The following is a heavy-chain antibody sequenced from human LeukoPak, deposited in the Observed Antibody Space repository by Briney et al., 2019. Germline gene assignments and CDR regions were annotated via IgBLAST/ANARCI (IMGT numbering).Heavy chain of an antibody. CDR3: ARVYSGSYSNAFDI. J-gene: IGHJ3*02. CDR1: GFTFSIYS. Sequence: QPGGSLRLSCAASGFTFSIYSMNWVRQAPGKGLECISYISSSSSTIYYADSVKGRFTISRDNAKNSLYLQMNSLRAEDTGVYYCARVYSGSYSNAFDIWGQGTMVTVSS. CDR2: ISSSSSTI. V-gene: IGHV3-48*04. D-gene: IGHD1-26*01.